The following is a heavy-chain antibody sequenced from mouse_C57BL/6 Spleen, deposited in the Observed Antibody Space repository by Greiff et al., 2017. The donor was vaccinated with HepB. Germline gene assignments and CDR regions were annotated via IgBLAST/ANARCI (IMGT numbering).Heavy chain of an antibody. V-gene: IGHV1-19*01. J-gene: IGHJ2*01. CDR1: GYTFTDYY. CDR2: INPYNGGT. D-gene: IGHD1-1*01. CDR3: ARGGEGLITTVVGDY. Sequence: EVQLQESGPVLVKPGASVKMSCKASGYTFTDYYMNWVKQSHGKSLEWIGVINPYNGGTSYNQKFKGKATLTVDKSSSTAYMELNSLTSEDSAVYYGARGGEGLITTVVGDYWGQGTTLTVSS.